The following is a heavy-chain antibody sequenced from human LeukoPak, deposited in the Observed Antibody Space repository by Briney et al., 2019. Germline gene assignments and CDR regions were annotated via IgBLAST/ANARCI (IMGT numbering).Heavy chain of an antibody. Sequence: GGSLRLSCAASGFTYSSYAMSWVRQAPGKGLEWVSTFSGGGSTYYADPVKGRFTISGDNSHNTLYLQMNSLRAEDTAVYYCARGGQWLRFDYWGQGSLVTVSS. CDR1: GFTYSSYA. CDR3: ARGGQWLRFDY. D-gene: IGHD6-19*01. V-gene: IGHV3-23*01. J-gene: IGHJ4*02. CDR2: FSGGGST.